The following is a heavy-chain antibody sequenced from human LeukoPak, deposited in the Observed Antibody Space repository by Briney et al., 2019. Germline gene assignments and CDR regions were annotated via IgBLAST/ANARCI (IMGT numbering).Heavy chain of an antibody. CDR2: IFYSGST. D-gene: IGHD6-13*01. J-gene: IGHJ6*03. CDR1: SGSISTSNYY. Sequence: PSETLSLTCTVSSGSISTSNYYWGWVRQPPGKALEWIGNIFYSGSTYYSPSLKSRVTISVDTSKNQFSLKLSSVTAADTAVYYCARTTEAHSWRTRYYDYYMDVWGKGTTVTVSS. V-gene: IGHV4-39*07. CDR3: ARTTEAHSWRTRYYDYYMDV.